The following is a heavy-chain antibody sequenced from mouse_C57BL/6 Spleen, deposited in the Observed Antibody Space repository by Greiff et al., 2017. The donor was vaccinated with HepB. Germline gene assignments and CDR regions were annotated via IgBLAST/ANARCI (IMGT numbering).Heavy chain of an antibody. CDR1: GYTFTDYY. D-gene: IGHD2-1*01. Sequence: VQLQQSGPVLVKPGASVKMSCKASGYTFTDYYMNWVKQSHGKSLEWIGVINPYNGGTSYNQKFKGKATLTVDKSSSTAYMELNSLTSEDSAVYYCAREGLYPFAYWGQGTLVTVSA. CDR3: AREGLYPFAY. V-gene: IGHV1-19*01. J-gene: IGHJ3*01. CDR2: INPYNGGT.